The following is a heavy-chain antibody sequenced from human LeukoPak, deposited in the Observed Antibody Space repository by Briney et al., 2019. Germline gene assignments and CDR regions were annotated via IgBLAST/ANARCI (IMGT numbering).Heavy chain of an antibody. J-gene: IGHJ4*02. CDR2: IYHSGST. Sequence: PSGTLSLTCAVSGGSFSSSNWWTWVRQPQGKGLEWIGEIYHSGSTNYNPSLKSRVTISVDKSKNQFSLKLSSVTAADTAVYYCASQRDGDYVFDYWGQGTLVTVSS. V-gene: IGHV4-4*02. CDR3: ASQRDGDYVFDY. CDR1: GGSFSSSNW. D-gene: IGHD4-17*01.